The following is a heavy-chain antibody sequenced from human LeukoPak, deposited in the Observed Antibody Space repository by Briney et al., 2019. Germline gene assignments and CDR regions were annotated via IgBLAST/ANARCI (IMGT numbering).Heavy chain of an antibody. CDR2: IYYSGST. CDR3: AREYYYDSSGYYPPHAFDI. D-gene: IGHD3-22*01. J-gene: IGHJ3*02. CDR1: GGSISTYY. V-gene: IGHV4-59*01. Sequence: PSETLSLTCTVSGGSISTYYWSWIRQPPGKALEWIAYIYYSGSTNYNPSLKSRVTISVDTSKKQFSLKLSSVTAADTAVYYCAREYYYDSSGYYPPHAFDIWGQGTMVTVSS.